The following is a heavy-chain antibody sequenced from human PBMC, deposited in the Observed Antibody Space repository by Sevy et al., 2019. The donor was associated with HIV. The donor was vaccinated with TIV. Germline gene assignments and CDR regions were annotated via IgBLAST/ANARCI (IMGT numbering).Heavy chain of an antibody. CDR3: ARGPLFSPEYCSGGTCPTIDY. V-gene: IGHV4-34*01. CDR1: GVSFSDYY. Sequence: LQLRKTLSLTCAVSGVSFSDYYWAWIRQPPGKGLEWIGEVSQSGSANYNPSLRSRVIMSLDTSNNHFSLKLTSWTAADTAVYYCARGPLFSPEYCSGGTCPTIDYWSQGTLVTVSS. CDR2: VSQSGSA. J-gene: IGHJ4*02. D-gene: IGHD2-15*01.